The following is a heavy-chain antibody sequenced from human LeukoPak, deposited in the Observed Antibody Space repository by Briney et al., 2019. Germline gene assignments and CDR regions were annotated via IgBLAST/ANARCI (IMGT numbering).Heavy chain of an antibody. CDR1: GGTFISYA. D-gene: IGHD1-26*01. J-gene: IGHJ4*02. Sequence: ASVKVSCKASGGTFISYAISWVRQAPGQGLEWMGGIIPIFGTANYAQKFQGRVTITADESTSTAYMELSSLRSEDTAVYYCARRNRWELLLLDYWGQGTLVTVSS. CDR2: IIPIFGTA. V-gene: IGHV1-69*13. CDR3: ARRNRWELLLLDY.